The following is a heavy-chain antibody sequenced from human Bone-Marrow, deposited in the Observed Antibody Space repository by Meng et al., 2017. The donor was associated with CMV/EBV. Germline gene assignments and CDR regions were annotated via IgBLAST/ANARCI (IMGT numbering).Heavy chain of an antibody. CDR2: INPNSGGT. V-gene: IGHV1-2*02. J-gene: IGHJ4*02. D-gene: IGHD6-6*01. CDR3: AREGGSSPPPSFDY. Sequence: ASVKVSCKASGYTFTGYYMHWVRQAPGQGLEWMGWINPNSGGTNYAQKLQGRVTMTRDTSISTAYMELSRLRSDDTAVYYCAREGGSSPPPSFDYWGPGTLVTVSS. CDR1: GYTFTGYY.